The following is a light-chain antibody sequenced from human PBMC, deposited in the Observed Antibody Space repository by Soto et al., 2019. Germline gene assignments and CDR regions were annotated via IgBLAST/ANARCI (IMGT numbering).Light chain of an antibody. V-gene: IGKV1-5*01. J-gene: IGKJ1*01. CDR1: QTISTW. Sequence: DIQVTQSPPTLSASVGNRVTITCRASQTISTWMAWYQQKPGKAPKLLVYDASTLQSGVASRFSGSGSGTEFTLIISGLQPDDSATYYCQQYTSYSGTFGQGTKVDI. CDR2: DAS. CDR3: QQYTSYSGT.